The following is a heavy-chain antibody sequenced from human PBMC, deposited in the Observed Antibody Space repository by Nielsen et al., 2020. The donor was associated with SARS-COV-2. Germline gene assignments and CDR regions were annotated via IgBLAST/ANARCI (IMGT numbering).Heavy chain of an antibody. CDR2: ISWNSGSI. J-gene: IGHJ4*02. Sequence: SLKISCAASGFTFDDYAMHWVRQAPGKGLEWVSGISWNSGSIGYADSVKGRFTISRDNAKNSLYLQMNSLRAEDTALYYCACMDTAMEYYFDYWGQGTLVTVSS. CDR3: ACMDTAMEYYFDY. CDR1: GFTFDDYA. V-gene: IGHV3-9*01. D-gene: IGHD5-18*01.